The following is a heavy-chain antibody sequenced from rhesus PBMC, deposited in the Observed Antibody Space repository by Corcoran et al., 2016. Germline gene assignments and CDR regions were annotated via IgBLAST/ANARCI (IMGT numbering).Heavy chain of an antibody. V-gene: IGHV4-173*01. CDR3: AREYNKNNRFDV. J-gene: IGHJ5-1*01. Sequence: QLQLPESGRGLGKPSETLSLSWAVSGGSISSNFWSWITQPPGKGLEWMGNMSGSGGITENTPSLKRRVTSSTDTSKNQFSLKLNSVTAADTAVYYCAREYNKNNRFDVWGAGVLVTVSS. CDR1: GGSISSNF. CDR2: MSGSGGIT. D-gene: IGHD1-44*01.